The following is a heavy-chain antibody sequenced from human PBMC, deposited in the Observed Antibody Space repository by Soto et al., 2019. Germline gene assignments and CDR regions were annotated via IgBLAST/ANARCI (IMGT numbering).Heavy chain of an antibody. CDR3: ARERDIVLVPAAVELGWFDP. CDR2: IIPIFGTA. CDR1: GGTFSSYA. D-gene: IGHD2-2*01. V-gene: IGHV1-69*12. J-gene: IGHJ5*02. Sequence: QVQLVQSGAEVKKPGSSVKVSCKASGGTFSSYAISWVRQAPGQGLEWMGGIIPIFGTANYAQKFQGRVTITADESTSTASMELSSLRSEDTAVYYCARERDIVLVPAAVELGWFDPWGQGTLVTVSS.